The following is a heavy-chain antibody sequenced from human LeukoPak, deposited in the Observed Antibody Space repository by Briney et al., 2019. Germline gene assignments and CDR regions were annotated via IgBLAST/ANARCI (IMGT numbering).Heavy chain of an antibody. CDR2: ISSSSSTI. Sequence: GGSLRLSCAASGFTFSSYSMNWVRQAPGKGLEWVSYISSSSSTIYYADSVKGRFTISRDNAKNSLYLQMNSLRAEDTAVYYCARGTGYTYAFTGRERTKSRLDYWGQGTLVTVSS. V-gene: IGHV3-48*01. CDR1: GFTFSSYS. D-gene: IGHD5-18*01. J-gene: IGHJ4*02. CDR3: ARGTGYTYAFTGRERTKSRLDY.